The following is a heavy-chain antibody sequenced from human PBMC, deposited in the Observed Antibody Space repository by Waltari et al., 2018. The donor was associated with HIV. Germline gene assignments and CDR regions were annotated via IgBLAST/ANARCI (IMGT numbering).Heavy chain of an antibody. CDR1: GSTFNEYD. CDR3: TRDRGSGWDP. J-gene: IGHJ5*02. Sequence: EVQLVESGGGLVQPGGSLRLSCSASGSTFNEYDMHWVRQVTGKGLEWVSVIDSAGETYYSASVKGRFTISRENAKNSLYLQMSSLRAEDTAVYYCTRDRGSGWDPWGQGTLVTVSS. D-gene: IGHD6-19*01. V-gene: IGHV3-13*01. CDR2: IDSAGET.